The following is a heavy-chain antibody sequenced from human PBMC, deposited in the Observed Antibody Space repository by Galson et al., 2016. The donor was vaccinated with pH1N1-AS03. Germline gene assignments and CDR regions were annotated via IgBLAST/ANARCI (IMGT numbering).Heavy chain of an antibody. CDR2: IYYSGST. CDR3: ARTGSRGNDSFYYYYYGMDV. Sequence: LSLTCTVSGGSISSYYWSWIRQPPGKGLEWIGYIYYSGSTNYNPSLKSRVTISVDTSKNQFSLKLRSVTAADTDVYYCARTGSRGNDSFYYYYYGMDVWGQGTTVTVSS. CDR1: GGSISSYY. D-gene: IGHD1-1*01. V-gene: IGHV4-59*01. J-gene: IGHJ6*02.